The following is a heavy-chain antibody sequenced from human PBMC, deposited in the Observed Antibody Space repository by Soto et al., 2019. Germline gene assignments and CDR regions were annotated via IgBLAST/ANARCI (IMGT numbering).Heavy chain of an antibody. V-gene: IGHV4-59*01. CDR2: IHYNGNT. D-gene: IGHD2-2*01. J-gene: IGHJ4*02. CDR1: GASISNYY. CDR3: ASLPCQRSSESCTSCCDFGQ. Sequence: SETLCLTCTVSGASISNYYWSWVRQPPGKGLVWIAYIHYNGNTNYNPSLTSRVTMSLDTSKNQFSLKLLSVTAADTAVYYCASLPCQRSSESCTSCCDFGQWGQGTMVTVSS.